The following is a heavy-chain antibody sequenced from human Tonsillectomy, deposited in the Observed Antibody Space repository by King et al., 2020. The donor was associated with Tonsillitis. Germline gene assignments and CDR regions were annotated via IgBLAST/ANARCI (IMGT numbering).Heavy chain of an antibody. D-gene: IGHD3/OR15-3a*01. J-gene: IGHJ2*01. Sequence: VQLQESGPGLVKPSETLSLTCTVSGGSISNHYWSWIRQSAGKGLEWIGRIYISGTTNYNPSLKSRVTMSVDTSKNQLSLRLTSVTAADTAVYYCARGGGLGWYFDLWGRGTLVTVSS. CDR3: ARGGGLGWYFDL. CDR1: GGSISNHY. CDR2: IYISGTT. V-gene: IGHV4-4*07.